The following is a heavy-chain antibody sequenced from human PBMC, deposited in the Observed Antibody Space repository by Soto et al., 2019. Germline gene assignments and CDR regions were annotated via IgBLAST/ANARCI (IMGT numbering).Heavy chain of an antibody. CDR2: IYHSGST. J-gene: IGHJ4*02. CDR3: ASGVRSLDY. D-gene: IGHD3-10*01. Sequence: SETLSLTCAVSGGSISSGGYSWSWIRQPPGKGLEWIGYIYHSGSTYYNPSLKSRVTISVDRSKNQFSLKLSSVTAADTAVYYCASGVRSLDYWGQGTLVTVSS. V-gene: IGHV4-30-2*01. CDR1: GGSISSGGYS.